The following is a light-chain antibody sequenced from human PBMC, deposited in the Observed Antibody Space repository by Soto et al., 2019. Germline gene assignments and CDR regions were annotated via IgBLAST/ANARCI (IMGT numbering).Light chain of an antibody. CDR3: QQYGSSPST. V-gene: IGKV3-20*01. CDR2: GAS. CDR1: QSVGISY. Sequence: EIVLTQSPGTLSLSPGERATLSCRASQSVGISYLAWYQQKPGQAPRLLIYGASSRATGIPDRFSGSGPGTDFTLTISRLEPEDFALYYCQQYGSSPSTFGQGTKLEIK. J-gene: IGKJ2*02.